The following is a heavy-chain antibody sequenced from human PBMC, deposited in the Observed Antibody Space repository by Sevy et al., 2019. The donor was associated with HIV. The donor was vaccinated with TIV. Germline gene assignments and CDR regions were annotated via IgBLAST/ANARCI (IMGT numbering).Heavy chain of an antibody. V-gene: IGHV3-23*01. D-gene: IGHD6-19*01. J-gene: IGHJ4*02. Sequence: GGSLRLSCAASGFTFSNYAMSWVRQAPGKELEWVSAISGSDGSTYYADSVTGRFTISRDNSKNTLYLQMNSLRAYDTAVYYCAKEERYSSGWPFDYWGQGTLVTVSS. CDR2: ISGSDGST. CDR3: AKEERYSSGWPFDY. CDR1: GFTFSNYA.